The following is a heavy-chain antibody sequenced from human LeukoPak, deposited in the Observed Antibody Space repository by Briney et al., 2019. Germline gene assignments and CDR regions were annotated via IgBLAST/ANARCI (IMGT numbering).Heavy chain of an antibody. V-gene: IGHV1-18*01. D-gene: IGHD3-3*01. Sequence: ASVKVSCKASGYTFTSYGIRWVRPAPGQGLEWMGWISAYNGNTNYAQKLQGRVTMTTGTSTSTAYMELRSLRSDDTAVYYCARSTSPFPIRYDLWSGYYPNWGQGTLVTVSS. CDR3: ARSTSPFPIRYDLWSGYYPN. CDR1: GYTFTSYG. CDR2: ISAYNGNT. J-gene: IGHJ4*02.